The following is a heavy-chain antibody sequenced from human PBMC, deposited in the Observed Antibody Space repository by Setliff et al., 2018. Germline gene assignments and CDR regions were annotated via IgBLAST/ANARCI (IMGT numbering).Heavy chain of an antibody. J-gene: IGHJ5*02. V-gene: IGHV4-61*02. CDR3: ARYNSSAACFDL. CDR1: GDSITSGSVY. Sequence: SETLSLTCTVSGDSITSGSVYWSWIRQPAGKGLEWIGRIFPTGTTNYNPDLKSRVTTSVDTSKKRFSLMLRSVTAADTAIYYCARYNSSAACFDLWCPGTLVTVSS. CDR2: IFPTGTT. D-gene: IGHD1-20*01.